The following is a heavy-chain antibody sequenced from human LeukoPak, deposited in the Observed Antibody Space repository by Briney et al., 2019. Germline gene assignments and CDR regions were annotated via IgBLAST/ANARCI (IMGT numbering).Heavy chain of an antibody. V-gene: IGHV1-18*01. J-gene: IGHJ4*02. CDR2: ISAYNGNT. D-gene: IGHD3-3*01. Sequence: GASVKASCKASGYTFTSYGISWVRQAPGQGLEWMGWISAYNGNTNYAQKLQGRVTMTTDTSTSTAYMELRSLRSDDTAVYYCARDLSTIFGVVIYFDYWGQGTLVTVSS. CDR1: GYTFTSYG. CDR3: ARDLSTIFGVVIYFDY.